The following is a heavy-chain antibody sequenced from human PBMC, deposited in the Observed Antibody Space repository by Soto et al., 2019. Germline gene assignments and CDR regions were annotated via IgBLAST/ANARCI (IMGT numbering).Heavy chain of an antibody. Sequence: GGSLSLSCAASGFTFSSYWMHWVRQAPGKGLVWVSRINSDGSSTSYADSVKGRFTISRDNAKNTLYLQMNSLRAEDTAVYYCARVLYYDFWSGSQHYYGMDVWGQGTTVTVSS. J-gene: IGHJ6*02. V-gene: IGHV3-74*01. CDR1: GFTFSSYW. CDR2: INSDGSST. CDR3: ARVLYYDFWSGSQHYYGMDV. D-gene: IGHD3-3*01.